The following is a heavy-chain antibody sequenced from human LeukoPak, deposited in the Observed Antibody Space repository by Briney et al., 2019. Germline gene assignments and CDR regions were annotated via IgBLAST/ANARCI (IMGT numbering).Heavy chain of an antibody. J-gene: IGHJ4*02. Sequence: ASVKVSCRASGYTFTAYYMHWVRQAPGQGLEWMGCINPNSGDTKYAQKFQGSVTMTRDTSITTAYMELSSLRSDDTAVYYCSTFDYWGQGTLVTASS. CDR1: GYTFTAYY. V-gene: IGHV1-2*02. D-gene: IGHD5/OR15-5a*01. CDR2: INPNSGDT. CDR3: STFDY.